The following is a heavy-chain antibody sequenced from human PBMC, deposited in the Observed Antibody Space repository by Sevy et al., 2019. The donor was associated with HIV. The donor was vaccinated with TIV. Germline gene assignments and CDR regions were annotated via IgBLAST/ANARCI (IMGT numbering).Heavy chain of an antibody. Sequence: GGSLRLSCAASGFTFSSYSMNWVRQAPGKGLEWVSAISTGGGSTFYADSVRGRFTVSRDNSKNTLYLQMNSLRAEDTAVYYCAKSLPSSSTWYRSNYFDYWGQGTLVTVSS. J-gene: IGHJ4*02. CDR1: GFTFSSYS. V-gene: IGHV3-23*01. CDR2: ISTGGGST. CDR3: AKSLPSSSTWYRSNYFDY. D-gene: IGHD6-13*01.